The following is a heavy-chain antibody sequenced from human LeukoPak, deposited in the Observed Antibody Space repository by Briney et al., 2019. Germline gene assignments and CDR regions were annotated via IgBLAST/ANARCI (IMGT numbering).Heavy chain of an antibody. D-gene: IGHD6-6*01. CDR3: ARGAARHYSDF. V-gene: IGHV4-59*11. J-gene: IGHJ4*02. CDR2: IYFSGST. Sequence: SETLSLTCTVSGGSIRSHFWSWVRQPPGKGLEWIWYIYFSGSTNYNPSLKSRVTISMDTSENQFSLKLTSVTAADTAVYYCARGAARHYSDFWGQGTLVTVSS. CDR1: GGSIRSHF.